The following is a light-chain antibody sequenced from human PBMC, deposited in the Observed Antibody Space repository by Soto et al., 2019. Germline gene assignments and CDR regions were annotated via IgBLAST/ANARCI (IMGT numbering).Light chain of an antibody. V-gene: IGLV1-40*01. J-gene: IGLJ3*02. Sequence: QSVLTQPPSMSGAPGQRVTISCTGSSSNIGAGYDVHRYQRLPGTAPKLLIYGNTNRPSGVPDRFSGAKSGTPASLPMTGLRAEELSDYYCQSHDSSLNSWVFGGGTKLTVL. CDR2: GNT. CDR3: QSHDSSLNSWV. CDR1: SSNIGAGYD.